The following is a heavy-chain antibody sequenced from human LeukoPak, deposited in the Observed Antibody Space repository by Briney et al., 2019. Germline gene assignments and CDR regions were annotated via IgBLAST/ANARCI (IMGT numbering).Heavy chain of an antibody. J-gene: IGHJ2*01. CDR3: ASSPGAYGVRWYFDL. V-gene: IGHV4-34*01. D-gene: IGHD4-17*01. Sequence: PSETLSLTCAVYGGSFSGYYWSWIRQPPGEGLEWIGEINHSGSTNYNPSLKSRVTISVDTSKNQFSLKLSSVTAADTAVYYCASSPGAYGVRWYFDLWGRGTLVTVSS. CDR2: INHSGST. CDR1: GGSFSGYY.